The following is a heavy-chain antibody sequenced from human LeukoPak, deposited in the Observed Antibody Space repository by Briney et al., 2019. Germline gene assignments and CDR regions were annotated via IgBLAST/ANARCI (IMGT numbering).Heavy chain of an antibody. CDR2: ISGTGGTT. J-gene: IGHJ4*02. CDR1: GFTFSSCA. D-gene: IGHD4/OR15-4a*01. Sequence: GGSLRLSCAASGFTFSSCAMSWARQAPGKGLEWVSEISGTGGTTFYADPVKGRFTISRDSSKNTLYLQMNDMRTEDTAIYYCAKQYFGVNYFDCWGQGTLVTVSS. CDR3: AKQYFGVNYFDC. V-gene: IGHV3-23*01.